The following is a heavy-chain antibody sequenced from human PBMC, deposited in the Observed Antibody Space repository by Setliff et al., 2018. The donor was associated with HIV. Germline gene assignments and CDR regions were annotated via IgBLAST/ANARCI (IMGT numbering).Heavy chain of an antibody. CDR2: ISSSGGVK. D-gene: IGHD6-6*01. Sequence: NPGGSLRLSCAASGFTFSDYYMSWIRQAPGKGLEWISYISSSGGVKYYADSVKGRFTISRDNAKTSVSLQMDSLRAEDTAVYYCARDRAARLDYWGQGALVTVSS. J-gene: IGHJ4*02. V-gene: IGHV3-11*01. CDR3: ARDRAARLDY. CDR1: GFTFSDYY.